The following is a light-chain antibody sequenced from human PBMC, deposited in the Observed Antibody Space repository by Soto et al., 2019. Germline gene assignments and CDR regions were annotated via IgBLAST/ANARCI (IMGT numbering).Light chain of an antibody. V-gene: IGLV2-8*01. Sequence: QAVLTQPPSASGSPGQSVTVSCTGSSSDVGAYNFVSWYQQHPGKAPKLMIYEVSKRPSGVPDRFSGSKSGNTASLTVSGLQAEDEADYYCTSYAGGHQLWVFGGGTKLTVL. J-gene: IGLJ3*02. CDR1: SSDVGAYNF. CDR3: TSYAGGHQLWV. CDR2: EVS.